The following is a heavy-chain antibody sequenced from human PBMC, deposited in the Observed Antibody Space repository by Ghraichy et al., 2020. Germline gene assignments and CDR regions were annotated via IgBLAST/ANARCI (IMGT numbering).Heavy chain of an antibody. Sequence: GGSLRLSCAASGFTFSSYAMSWVRQAPGKGLEWVSAISVSGGSTYYADSVKGRFTISRDNSKNTLYLQMNSLRAEDTALYYCTKVWELLRDGFHYWGQGTLVTVSS. D-gene: IGHD1-26*01. CDR2: ISVSGGST. V-gene: IGHV3-23*01. CDR1: GFTFSSYA. J-gene: IGHJ4*02. CDR3: TKVWELLRDGFHY.